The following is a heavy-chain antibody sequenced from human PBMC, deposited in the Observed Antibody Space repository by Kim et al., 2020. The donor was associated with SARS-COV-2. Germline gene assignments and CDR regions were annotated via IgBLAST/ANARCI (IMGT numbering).Heavy chain of an antibody. CDR1: GYTFISYD. D-gene: IGHD1-7*01. J-gene: IGHJ4*02. CDR3: VRAPTWNYETRPYYFDY. Sequence: ASVKVSCKASGYTFISYDINWVRQATGQGLEWMGWMNPNSGNTGYAQKFQGRVAMTKNTSISTAYMELSSLRSEDTAVYYCVRAPTWNYETRPYYFDYWGQGTQVTVSS. CDR2: MNPNSGNT. V-gene: IGHV1-8*01.